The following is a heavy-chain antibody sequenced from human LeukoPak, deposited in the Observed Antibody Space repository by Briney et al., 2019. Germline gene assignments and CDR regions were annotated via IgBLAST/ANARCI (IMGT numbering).Heavy chain of an antibody. D-gene: IGHD2-21*01. Sequence: SVKVSCKASGGSFSSYAISWVRQAPGQGLELMGRIIPILDITNYAQKFQGRVTITADKSTSTAYMELSSLRSEDTAVYYCARVSYCGGDCPAPLDYWGQGTLVTVSS. V-gene: IGHV1-69*04. CDR2: IIPILDIT. J-gene: IGHJ4*02. CDR3: ARVSYCGGDCPAPLDY. CDR1: GGSFSSYA.